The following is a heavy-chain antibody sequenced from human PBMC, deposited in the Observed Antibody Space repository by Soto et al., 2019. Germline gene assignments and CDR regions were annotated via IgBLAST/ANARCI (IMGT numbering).Heavy chain of an antibody. Sequence: PGESLKISCKGSGYSFTSYWISWVRQMPGKGLEWMGRIDPSDSYTNYSPSFQGHVTISADKSISTAYLQWISLKASDTAMYYCASPFTGIAGAGTGQGMDVLGQGTTVTVSS. D-gene: IGHD6-19*01. CDR3: ASPFTGIAGAGTGQGMDV. CDR1: GYSFTSYW. CDR2: IDPSDSYT. J-gene: IGHJ6*02. V-gene: IGHV5-10-1*01.